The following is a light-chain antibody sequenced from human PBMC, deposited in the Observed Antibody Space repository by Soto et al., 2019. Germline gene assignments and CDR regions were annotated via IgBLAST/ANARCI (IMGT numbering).Light chain of an antibody. Sequence: IWLTQFPGTLSLSPGERATLSCRASQSVSSSYLAWYQQKPGQAPRLLIYGASSRATGIPDRFSGSGSGTDFTLTISRLEPEDFAVYYCQQYGSSLFTFGPGTKVDIK. J-gene: IGKJ3*01. V-gene: IGKV3-20*01. CDR1: QSVSSSY. CDR2: GAS. CDR3: QQYGSSLFT.